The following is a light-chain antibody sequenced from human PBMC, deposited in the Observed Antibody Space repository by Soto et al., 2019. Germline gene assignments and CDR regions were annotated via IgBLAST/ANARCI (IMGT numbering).Light chain of an antibody. J-gene: IGKJ1*01. V-gene: IGKV1-39*01. Sequence: DLQITQSPSSLSACLAQRVTITFAASQSISRYLNWYQQKPGKAPKLLIYTTSSLQSGVPSRFSGSGSGTDFTLTISSLHPEDFATYYCQQTYSTWTFGQGTKVDIK. CDR2: TTS. CDR1: QSISRY. CDR3: QQTYSTWT.